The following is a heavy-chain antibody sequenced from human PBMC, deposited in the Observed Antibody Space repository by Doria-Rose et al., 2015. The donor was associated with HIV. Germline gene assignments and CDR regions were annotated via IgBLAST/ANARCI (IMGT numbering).Heavy chain of an antibody. CDR3: ARIKSSRWYHKYYFDF. CDR1: GVSLSSPGMG. D-gene: IGHD6-13*01. Sequence: QVTLKESGPVLVKPTETLTLTCTASGVSLSSPGMGVSWIRQPPGKALEWLANIFSDDERSYKTSLKSRLTISSGTSKSQVVLTMTDMDPVDTATYYCARIKSSRWYHKYYFDFWGQGTLVIVSA. CDR2: IFSDDER. V-gene: IGHV2-26*01. J-gene: IGHJ4*02.